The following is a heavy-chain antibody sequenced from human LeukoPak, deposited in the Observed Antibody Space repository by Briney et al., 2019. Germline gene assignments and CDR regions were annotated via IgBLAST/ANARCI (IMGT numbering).Heavy chain of an antibody. V-gene: IGHV3-23*01. D-gene: IGHD6-13*01. CDR3: AKAFREYGSSTYSSFDI. CDR2: ITGTT. CDR1: GFTFSSYA. Sequence: GGSLRLSCAASGFTFSSYAMSWVRQAPGKGLQWVSTITGTTHYADSVRGRFTISRDNSKNILYLQMNSLSTEDTAIYYCAKAFREYGSSTYSSFDIWGQGTMFTVSS. J-gene: IGHJ3*02.